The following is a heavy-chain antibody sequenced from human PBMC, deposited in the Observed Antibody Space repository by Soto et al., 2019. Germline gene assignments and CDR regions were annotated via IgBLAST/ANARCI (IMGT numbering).Heavy chain of an antibody. D-gene: IGHD3-10*01. J-gene: IGHJ4*02. CDR2: INAGNGDI. CDR1: GYTLSNYA. Sequence: ASVKVSCKASGYTLSNYAMHWVRQAPGQRLEWMGWINAGNGDIKYSQKFQGRVSITRDTSANTAYMELSSLRFEDTAVYYCARPSYYYGSGSYLYFDYWGQGTLVTVSS. V-gene: IGHV1-3*01. CDR3: ARPSYYYGSGSYLYFDY.